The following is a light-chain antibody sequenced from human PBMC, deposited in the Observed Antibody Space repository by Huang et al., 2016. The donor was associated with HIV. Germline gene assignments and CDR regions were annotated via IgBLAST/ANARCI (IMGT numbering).Light chain of an antibody. CDR2: AAS. Sequence: DIQMTQSPSSLSASVGDRVTITGRASQSINSYVNWYQQKPGKSHKVLIYAASSLQSGVPSRFSGSGSGTDFTLTINSLQPEDFAIYYCQQSYNTPLTFGGGTRLEIK. V-gene: IGKV1-39*01. CDR1: QSINSY. J-gene: IGKJ4*01. CDR3: QQSYNTPLT.